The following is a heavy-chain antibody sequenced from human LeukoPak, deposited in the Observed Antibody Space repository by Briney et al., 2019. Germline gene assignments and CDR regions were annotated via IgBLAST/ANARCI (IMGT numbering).Heavy chain of an antibody. D-gene: IGHD5-18*01. J-gene: IGHJ4*02. Sequence: GGSLRLSCAASGFTFSSNRMNWVRQAPGKGLEWVSCISSCSRTIHYADSVKGRFTISRDNAKKSLYMQMNSLRDEDTAVYYCARDDGGYRLYWGQGTVVTVSS. CDR1: GFTFSSNR. CDR3: ARDDGGYRLY. CDR2: ISSCSRTI. V-gene: IGHV3-48*02.